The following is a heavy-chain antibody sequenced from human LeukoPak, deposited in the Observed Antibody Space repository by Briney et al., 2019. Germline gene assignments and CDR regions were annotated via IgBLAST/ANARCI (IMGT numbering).Heavy chain of an antibody. J-gene: IGHJ4*02. CDR3: ARNRDGYNSFDY. Sequence: SETLSLTCTVSGGSINNGGYYWSWIRQHPGKGLEWIGYTYYGGSSYYNPSLRSRVTISVDTSKNHFSLKLSSVTAADTAVYYCARNRDGYNSFDYWGQGTLVTVSS. D-gene: IGHD5-24*01. V-gene: IGHV4-31*03. CDR1: GGSINNGGYY. CDR2: TYYGGSS.